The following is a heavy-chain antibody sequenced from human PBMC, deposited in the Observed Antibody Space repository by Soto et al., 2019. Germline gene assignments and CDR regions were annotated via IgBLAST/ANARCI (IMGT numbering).Heavy chain of an antibody. Sequence: PGGSLRLSCAASGFSFSSYGMSWVRQAPGKGLEWVSVISGSDDSTYYADSVKGRFTISRDNSKNTLYLQMNSLRAEDTAVYYCARRVNGYFDYWGQGALVTVS. CDR3: ARRVNGYFDY. D-gene: IGHD2-8*01. CDR1: GFSFSSYG. CDR2: ISGSDDST. V-gene: IGHV3-23*01. J-gene: IGHJ4*02.